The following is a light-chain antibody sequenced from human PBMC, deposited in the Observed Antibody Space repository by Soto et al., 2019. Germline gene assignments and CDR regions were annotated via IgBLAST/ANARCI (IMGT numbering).Light chain of an antibody. CDR3: QSYDSSLSGSV. Sequence: QSALTQPPSVSGAPGQRVTISCTGSSSNIGAGYDVHWYQQLPGIAPKLLISGNSNRPSGVPDRFSGSKSGTSASLAITGLQAEDEADYYCQSYDSSLSGSVFGGGTKVTVL. CDR1: SSNIGAGYD. V-gene: IGLV1-40*01. CDR2: GNS. J-gene: IGLJ2*01.